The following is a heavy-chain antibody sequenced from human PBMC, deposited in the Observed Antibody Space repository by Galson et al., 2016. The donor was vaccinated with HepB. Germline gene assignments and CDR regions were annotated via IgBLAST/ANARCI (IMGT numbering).Heavy chain of an antibody. CDR3: AKWVTYYYDTGGYYYDN. CDR2: ISNDGTKK. V-gene: IGHV3-30*18. D-gene: IGHD3-22*01. Sequence: SLRLSCAASGFSFSDSGVHWVRQAPGKGLEWVALISNDGTKKSYADSVKGRFTISRDTSKNTLYLQMNSLRPEDTAVYYCAKWVTYYYDTGGYYYDNWGQGTLVIVSS. CDR1: GFSFSDSG. J-gene: IGHJ1*01.